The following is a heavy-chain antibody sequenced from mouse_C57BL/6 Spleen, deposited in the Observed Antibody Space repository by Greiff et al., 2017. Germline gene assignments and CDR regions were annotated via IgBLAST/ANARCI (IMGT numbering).Heavy chain of an antibody. CDR1: GFTFSDYY. CDR2: ISNGGGST. CDR3: ARSPITTDYFDY. Sequence: EVQRVESGGGLVQPGGSLKLSCAASGFTFSDYYMYWVRQTPEKRLEWVAYISNGGGSTYYPDTVKGRFTISRDNAKNTLYLQMSRLKSEDTAMYYCARSPITTDYFDYWGQGTTLTVSS. J-gene: IGHJ2*01. V-gene: IGHV5-12*01. D-gene: IGHD1-1*01.